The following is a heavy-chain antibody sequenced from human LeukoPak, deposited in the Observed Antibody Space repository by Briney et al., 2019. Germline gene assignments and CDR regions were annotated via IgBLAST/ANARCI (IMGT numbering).Heavy chain of an antibody. J-gene: IGHJ4*02. Sequence: GGSLRLSCAASGFIFSSCAMSWVRQAPGKGLEWVSAISGSGGSTYYADSVRGRFTLSRDNSKNTLYLQMNSLRAEDTAVYYCAKGPLFYDILTGYYPSYFDYWGQGTLVTVSS. CDR3: AKGPLFYDILTGYYPSYFDY. D-gene: IGHD3-9*01. CDR2: ISGSGGST. V-gene: IGHV3-23*01. CDR1: GFIFSSCA.